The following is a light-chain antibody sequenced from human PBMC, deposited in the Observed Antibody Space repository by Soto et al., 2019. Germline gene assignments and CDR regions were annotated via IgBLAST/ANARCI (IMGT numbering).Light chain of an antibody. V-gene: IGLV3-9*01. CDR1: NIGSKN. J-gene: IGLJ2*01. CDR2: RDN. CDR3: QVWDSNTVV. Sequence: SYELTQPLSVSVALGQTARLTCGGNNIGSKNVHWYQKKPGQAPVLVIYRDNNRPSGIPERFSGSNSGNTATLTISRAQAGDEADYYCQVWDSNTVVFGGGTKLTVL.